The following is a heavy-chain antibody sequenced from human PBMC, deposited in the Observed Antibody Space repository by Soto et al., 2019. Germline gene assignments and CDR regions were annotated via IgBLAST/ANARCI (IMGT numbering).Heavy chain of an antibody. V-gene: IGHV1-18*01. J-gene: IGHJ5*02. Sequence: QVQLVQSGAEVKKPGAPVKVSCKASGYTFTSYGISWVRQAPGQGLEWMGWISAYNGNTNYAQRLQGRVTMTTDTSTSTAYMELRSLRSDDTAVYYCARVASIAAPPPPWFDPWGQGTLVTVSS. D-gene: IGHD6-6*01. CDR3: ARVASIAAPPPPWFDP. CDR1: GYTFTSYG. CDR2: ISAYNGNT.